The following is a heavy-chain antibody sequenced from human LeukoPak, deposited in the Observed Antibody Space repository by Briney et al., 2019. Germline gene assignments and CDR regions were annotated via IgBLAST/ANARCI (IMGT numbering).Heavy chain of an antibody. Sequence: GGSLRLSCAASGFTFSSYWMSWVRQAPGKGLEWEANIKQDGSEKYYVDSVKGRFTISRDNAKNSLYLQMNSLRAEDTAVYYCARDSDSITIFGVVVPEGMDVWGQGTTVTVSS. J-gene: IGHJ6*02. V-gene: IGHV3-7*03. CDR3: ARDSDSITIFGVVVPEGMDV. CDR1: GFTFSSYW. D-gene: IGHD3-3*01. CDR2: IKQDGSEK.